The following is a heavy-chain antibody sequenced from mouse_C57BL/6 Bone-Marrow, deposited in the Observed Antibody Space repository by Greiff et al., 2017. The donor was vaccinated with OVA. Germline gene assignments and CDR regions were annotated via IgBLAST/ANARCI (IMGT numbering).Heavy chain of an antibody. CDR2: IRSKSNNYAT. V-gene: IGHV10-1*01. J-gene: IGHJ1*03. Sequence: EVQRVESGGGLVQPKGSLKLSCAASGFSFNTYAMNWVRQAPGKGLEWVARIRSKSNNYATYYADSVKDRFTISRDDSESMLYLQMNNLKTEDTAMYYCVRQTPDYYGSSHRYFDVWGTGTTVTVSS. CDR1: GFSFNTYA. CDR3: VRQTPDYYGSSHRYFDV. D-gene: IGHD1-1*01.